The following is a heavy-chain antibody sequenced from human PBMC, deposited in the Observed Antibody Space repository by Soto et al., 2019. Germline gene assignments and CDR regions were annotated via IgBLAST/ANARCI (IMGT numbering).Heavy chain of an antibody. CDR3: ARSYSSGWFQSNWFDP. CDR2: INPNSGGT. V-gene: IGHV1-2*04. J-gene: IGHJ5*02. Sequence: ASVKVSCKASGYTFTGYYMHWVRQAPGQGLEWMGWINPNSGGTNYAQKFQGWVTMTRDTSISTAYMELSRLRSDDTAVYYCARSYSSGWFQSNWFDPWGQGTLVTVSS. D-gene: IGHD6-19*01. CDR1: GYTFTGYY.